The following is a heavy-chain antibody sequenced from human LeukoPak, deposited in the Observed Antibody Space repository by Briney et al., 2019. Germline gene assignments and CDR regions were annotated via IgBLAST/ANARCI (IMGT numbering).Heavy chain of an antibody. CDR2: IYYSGST. CDR1: GGSISSYY. D-gene: IGHD2-15*01. Sequence: PSETLSLTCTVSGGSISSYYWSWIRQPPGKGLEWIGYIYYSGSTNYNPSLKSRVTISLDTSKNQFSLKLTSVTAADTAVYYCAREYCSSSSCYFDYWGQGTLVTVSS. J-gene: IGHJ4*02. V-gene: IGHV4-59*01. CDR3: AREYCSSSSCYFDY.